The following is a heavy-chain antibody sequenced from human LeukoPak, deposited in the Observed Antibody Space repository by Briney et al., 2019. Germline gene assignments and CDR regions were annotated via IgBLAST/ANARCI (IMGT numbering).Heavy chain of an antibody. D-gene: IGHD3-10*01. J-gene: IGHJ4*02. Sequence: GGSLRLSCVASGFTFSSYWINWVRQAPGQGLVWVARINSEESDKSYADSVKGRFTISRDNSKNTLYLQMNSLRAEDTAVYYCGRDHGSGSYLRGWGQGTLVTVSS. CDR1: GFTFSSYW. V-gene: IGHV3-74*01. CDR2: INSEESDK. CDR3: GRDHGSGSYLRG.